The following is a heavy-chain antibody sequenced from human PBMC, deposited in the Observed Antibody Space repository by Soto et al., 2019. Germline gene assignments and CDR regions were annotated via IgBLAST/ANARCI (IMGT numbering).Heavy chain of an antibody. CDR2: IYTSGST. V-gene: IGHV4-4*07. CDR3: ARDGNPQASFDY. Sequence: SETLSLTCTVSGGSISSYYWSWIRQPAGKGLEWIGRIYTSGSTNYNPSLKSRVTMSVDTSKNQFSLKLSSATAADTAVYYCARDGNPQASFDYWGQGTLVTVSS. CDR1: GGSISSYY. D-gene: IGHD1-26*01. J-gene: IGHJ4*02.